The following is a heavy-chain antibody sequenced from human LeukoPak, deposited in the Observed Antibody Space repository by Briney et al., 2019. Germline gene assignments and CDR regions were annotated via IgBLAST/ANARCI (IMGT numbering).Heavy chain of an antibody. D-gene: IGHD3-9*01. CDR3: ARDKIIRYFDWTNYYSYYYMDV. CDR1: GGSITITNYY. Sequence: SETLSLTCTVSGGSITITNYYWGWIRQLPGKGLEWIGSIHYTGSTYYSPSLKSRVTAYVDTSKNQFSLNLSSMTAADTAVYYCARDKIIRYFDWTNYYSYYYMDVWGKGTTVTISS. V-gene: IGHV4-39*02. J-gene: IGHJ6*03. CDR2: IHYTGST.